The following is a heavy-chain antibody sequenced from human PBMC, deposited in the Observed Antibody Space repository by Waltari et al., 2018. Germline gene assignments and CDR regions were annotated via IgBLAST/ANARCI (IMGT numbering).Heavy chain of an antibody. Sequence: QLQLQESGPGLVKPSETLSLTCTVSGGSISSSSYYWGWIRQPPGKGLEWIGSIYYSGITYYNPSLKSRVTISVDTSKNQFSLKLSSVTAADTAVYYCARRYSSSWSSGGWFDPWGQGTLVTVSS. CDR2: IYYSGIT. CDR3: ARRYSSSWSSGGWFDP. V-gene: IGHV4-39*01. D-gene: IGHD6-13*01. CDR1: GGSISSSSYY. J-gene: IGHJ5*02.